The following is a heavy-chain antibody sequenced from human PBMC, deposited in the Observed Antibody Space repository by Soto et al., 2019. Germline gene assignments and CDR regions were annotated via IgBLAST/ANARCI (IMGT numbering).Heavy chain of an antibody. D-gene: IGHD2-15*01. CDR2: AAYSGGT. V-gene: IGHV4-39*01. CDR1: GGAIATNKSL. Sequence: SETLPLTCTVSGGAIATNKSLWRWVRQPPGKGLEWIGSAAYSGGTYKNPSLKSRVTVSVDTSKNQFSLKLTSVTAADTAVYYCAKVVVGATSHSDFDSWGQGTLVTVSS. J-gene: IGHJ4*02. CDR3: AKVVVGATSHSDFDS.